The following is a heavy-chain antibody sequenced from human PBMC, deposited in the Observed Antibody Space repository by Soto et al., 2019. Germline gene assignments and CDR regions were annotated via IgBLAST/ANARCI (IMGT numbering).Heavy chain of an antibody. Sequence: EVQLVESGGALVQPGGSLRLSCAASGFTFSSYYMSWVRQAPGKGLEWVANIRHDGSGQFYVDSVKGRFTISRDSAQNSLYLQMNSLRAEDTAVYYCVRDEGTMTLVRGPRTQFDYWGQGTLVTVSS. D-gene: IGHD3-10*01. J-gene: IGHJ4*02. CDR1: GFTFSSYY. V-gene: IGHV3-7*01. CDR3: VRDEGTMTLVRGPRTQFDY. CDR2: IRHDGSGQ.